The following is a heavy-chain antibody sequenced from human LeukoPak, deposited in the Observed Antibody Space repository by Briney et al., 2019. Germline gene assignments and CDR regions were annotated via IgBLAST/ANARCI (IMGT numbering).Heavy chain of an antibody. D-gene: IGHD2-2*01. CDR1: GYTFTSYG. Sequence: ASVKVSCKASGYTFTSYGISWVRQAPGQGLEWMGWISAYNGNTNYAQKLQGRVTMTTDTSTSTAYMELGSLRSDDTAVYYCVRADIVVVPAATYYYYMDVWGKGTTVTVSS. J-gene: IGHJ6*03. CDR3: VRADIVVVPAATYYYYMDV. V-gene: IGHV1-18*01. CDR2: ISAYNGNT.